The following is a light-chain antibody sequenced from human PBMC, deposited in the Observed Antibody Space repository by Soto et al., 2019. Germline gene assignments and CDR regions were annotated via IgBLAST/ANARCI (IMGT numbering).Light chain of an antibody. CDR3: LQYNSYWA. V-gene: IGKV1-5*01. Sequence: DLQMTQSPSTLSASVGDRVTITCRASQYISSWLAWYQQKPGKAPDLLIYDTSSLESGVPSRFSGSGSGTEFTLTISSLQPDDFATYYCLQYNSYWAFGQGTKVEIK. J-gene: IGKJ1*01. CDR1: QYISSW. CDR2: DTS.